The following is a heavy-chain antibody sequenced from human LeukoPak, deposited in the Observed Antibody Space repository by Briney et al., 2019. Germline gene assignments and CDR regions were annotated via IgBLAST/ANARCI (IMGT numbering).Heavy chain of an antibody. CDR3: AKGDY. CDR1: GFTFSSYW. J-gene: IGHJ4*02. CDR2: INSDGSST. V-gene: IGHV3-74*01. Sequence: PGGSLRLSCAASGFTFSSYWMHWIRQAPGKGLVWVSRINSDGSSTFYADSVKGRFTTSRDNAENTVYLQMNSLRADDTAVYYCAKGDYWGRGTLVTVSS.